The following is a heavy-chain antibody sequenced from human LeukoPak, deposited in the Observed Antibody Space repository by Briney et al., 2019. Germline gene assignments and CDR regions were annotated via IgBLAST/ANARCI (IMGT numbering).Heavy chain of an antibody. CDR2: IYYSGRT. D-gene: IGHD1-14*01. Sequence: SQTLSLTCTVSGGSINSTFYWGWIRQHPGKGLEWIGYIYYSGRTYYNPSLKGRLTMSVDTSKNQLSLKVTSVTAADTAVYYCARDAGYYFDYWGQGTLVTVSS. CDR3: ARDAGYYFDY. J-gene: IGHJ4*02. V-gene: IGHV4-31*03. CDR1: GGSINSTFY.